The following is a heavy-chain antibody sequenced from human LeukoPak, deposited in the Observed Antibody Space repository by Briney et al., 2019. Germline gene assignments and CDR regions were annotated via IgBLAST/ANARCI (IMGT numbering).Heavy chain of an antibody. D-gene: IGHD3-9*01. CDR3: ARDAVYYDILTGYYGGPNAFDI. CDR1: GGSISSGSYY. Sequence: SETLSLTCTVSGGSISSGSYYWSWIRQPAGKGLEWIGRIYTSGSTNYNPSLKSRVTMSVDTSKNQFSPKLSSVTAADTAVYYCARDAVYYDILTGYYGGPNAFDIWGQGTMVTVSS. V-gene: IGHV4-61*02. J-gene: IGHJ3*02. CDR2: IYTSGST.